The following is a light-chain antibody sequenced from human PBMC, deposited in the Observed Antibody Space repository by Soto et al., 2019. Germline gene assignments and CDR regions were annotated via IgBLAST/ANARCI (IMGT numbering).Light chain of an antibody. Sequence: EIVLTQSPGTLSLSPGERATLSCRASQSVTNFLAWYQQKPGQAPRLLIYGAFSRATGIPDRFSGSGSGTDFSLTISRLEPEDLAVYYCQQYGRSVAFGGGTKVDIK. CDR1: QSVTNF. V-gene: IGKV3-20*01. CDR2: GAF. CDR3: QQYGRSVA. J-gene: IGKJ4*01.